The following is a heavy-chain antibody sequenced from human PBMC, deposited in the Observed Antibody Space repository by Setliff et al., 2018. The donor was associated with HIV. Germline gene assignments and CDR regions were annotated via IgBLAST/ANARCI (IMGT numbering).Heavy chain of an antibody. CDR3: VREDSSYHYFDY. V-gene: IGHV4-39*02. CDR1: GGSISSSSYY. CDR2: IFYSGSA. J-gene: IGHJ4*02. D-gene: IGHD6-6*01. Sequence: PSETLSLTCTVSGGSISSSSYYWGWIRQPPGKGREWIGSIFYSGSANYNPSLRSPVAISVDTSKNQFSLKLTSVTAADAAVYYCVREDSSYHYFDYWGQGMLVTVSS.